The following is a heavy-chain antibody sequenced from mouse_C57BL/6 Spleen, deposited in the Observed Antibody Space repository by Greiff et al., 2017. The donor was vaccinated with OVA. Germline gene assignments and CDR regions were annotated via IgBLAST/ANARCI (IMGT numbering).Heavy chain of an antibody. CDR2: IYPGSGST. CDR3: ARDDYDVAWFAY. J-gene: IGHJ3*01. V-gene: IGHV1-55*01. D-gene: IGHD2-4*01. CDR1: GYTFTSYW. Sequence: QVQLKQPGAELVKPGASVKMSCKASGYTFTSYWITWVKQRPGQGLEWIGDIYPGSGSTNYNEKFKSKATLTVDTSSSTAYMQLSSLTSEDSAVYYCARDDYDVAWFAYWGQGTLVTVSA.